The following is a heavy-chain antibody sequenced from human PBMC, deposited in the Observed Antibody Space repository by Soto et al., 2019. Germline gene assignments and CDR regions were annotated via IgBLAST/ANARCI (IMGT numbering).Heavy chain of an antibody. CDR2: IHTSGNT. Sequence: QVQLQGSDPRLLKPSETLSLTCTVSGASVTSYYWSWIRQPAGKGLDWIGRIHTSGNTDYNPSLKSRVTLSLETSQNQVSLKLSSVTAADTAIYYCARDGVGPHGMDVWGQGTTVTVSS. CDR3: ARDGVGPHGMDV. J-gene: IGHJ6*02. CDR1: GASVTSYY. V-gene: IGHV4-4*07. D-gene: IGHD2-8*01.